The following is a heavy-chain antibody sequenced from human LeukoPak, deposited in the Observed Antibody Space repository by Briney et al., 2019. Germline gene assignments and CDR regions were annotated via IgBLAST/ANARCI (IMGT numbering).Heavy chain of an antibody. CDR3: ARGLTFDY. Sequence: SETLSLTCAVYGGSFSGYYWSWIRQPPGKGLEWIGEINHSGSTNYNPSLKSRVTISVDTPKNQFSLKLSSVTATDTAVYYCARGLTFDYWGQGTLVTVSS. J-gene: IGHJ4*02. CDR2: INHSGST. V-gene: IGHV4-34*01. CDR1: GGSFSGYY.